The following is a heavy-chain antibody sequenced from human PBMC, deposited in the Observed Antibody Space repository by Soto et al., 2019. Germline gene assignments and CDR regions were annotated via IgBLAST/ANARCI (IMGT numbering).Heavy chain of an antibody. D-gene: IGHD2-2*01. Sequence: SETLSLTCTVSGDSISSGGSYWSWIRQYPGKGLEWIGYIHDSGRTYYNPSLTSRVTISLDTSKNQFSLKLSPVTAADTAVYYCARDEGYQLPGPNWGQGTLVTVSS. CDR1: GDSISSGGSY. J-gene: IGHJ4*02. CDR2: IHDSGRT. V-gene: IGHV4-31*03. CDR3: ARDEGYQLPGPN.